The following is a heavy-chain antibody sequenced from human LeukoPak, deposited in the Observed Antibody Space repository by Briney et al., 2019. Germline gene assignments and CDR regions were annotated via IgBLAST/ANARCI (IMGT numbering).Heavy chain of an antibody. CDR1: GYTFTSYG. CDR2: ISAYNGNT. V-gene: IGHV1-18*01. CDR3: ARGPTTVAHLSYFDL. D-gene: IGHD4-23*01. Sequence: ASVKVSCKASGYTFTSYGISWVRQAPGQGLEWMGWISAYNGNTNYAQKFQGRVTITRNTSISTAYMELSSLRSEDTAVYYCARGPTTVAHLSYFDLWGRGTLVTVSS. J-gene: IGHJ2*01.